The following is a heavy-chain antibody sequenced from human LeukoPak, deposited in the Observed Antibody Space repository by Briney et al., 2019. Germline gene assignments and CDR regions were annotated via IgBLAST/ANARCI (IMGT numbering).Heavy chain of an antibody. J-gene: IGHJ5*02. CDR3: AIAGPADITWFDP. D-gene: IGHD2-2*01. V-gene: IGHV1-69*02. Sequence: ASVKVSCKASGGTFSRYTINWVRQAPGQGLEWMGRSIPIVGIANYAQKSQGRVAITADKSTTTAYMELSSLRSEDTAVYFCAIAGPADITWFDPWGQGTLVTVSS. CDR1: GGTFSRYT. CDR2: SIPIVGIA.